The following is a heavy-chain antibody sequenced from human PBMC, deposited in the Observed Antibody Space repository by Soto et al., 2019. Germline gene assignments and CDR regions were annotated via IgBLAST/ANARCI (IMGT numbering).Heavy chain of an antibody. J-gene: IGHJ4*02. Sequence: AGTLSLTCTVSGGSISSYYWSWIRQPPGKGLEWIGYIYYSGSTNYNPSLKSRVTISVDTSKNQFSLKLSSVTAADTAVYYCARLSGSRAYWGQGTLVTVSS. CDR2: IYYSGST. CDR1: GGSISSYY. D-gene: IGHD1-26*01. V-gene: IGHV4-59*01. CDR3: ARLSGSRAY.